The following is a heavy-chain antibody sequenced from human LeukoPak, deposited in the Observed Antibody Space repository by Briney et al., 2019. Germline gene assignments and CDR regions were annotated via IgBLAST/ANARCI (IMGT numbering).Heavy chain of an antibody. D-gene: IGHD3-10*01. CDR3: AREIFGSGSYPDY. CDR2: IWHDASHT. CDR1: GFSFSIYA. V-gene: IGHV3-33*01. Sequence: PGGSLRLSCSASGFSFSIYAMHWVREAPGKGGEGGALIWHDASHTFYTASVKGRFTIYRDNSQITVYVQMNSLGGDDTAVYYCAREIFGSGSYPDYWRQGTLVTVSS. J-gene: IGHJ4*02.